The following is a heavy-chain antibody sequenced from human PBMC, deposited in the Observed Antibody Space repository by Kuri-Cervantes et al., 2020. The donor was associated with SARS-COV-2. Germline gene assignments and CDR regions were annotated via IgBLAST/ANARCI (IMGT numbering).Heavy chain of an antibody. Sequence: ASVKVSCKASGYTFTSYGISWVRQAPGQGLEWMGWISAYNGNTNYAQELQGRVTMTTDTPTSTVYMELSSLRSEDTAVYYCARVYYDSSGYFDYWGQGTLVTVSS. CDR1: GYTFTSYG. V-gene: IGHV1-18*04. CDR2: ISAYNGNT. J-gene: IGHJ4*02. CDR3: ARVYYDSSGYFDY. D-gene: IGHD3-22*01.